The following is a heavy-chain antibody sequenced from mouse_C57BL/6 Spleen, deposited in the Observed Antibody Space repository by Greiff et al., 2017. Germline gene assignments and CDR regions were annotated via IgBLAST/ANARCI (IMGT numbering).Heavy chain of an antibody. CDR2: IYPGDGDT. CDR3: ARPSYGNLYYAMDY. V-gene: IGHV1-82*01. Sequence: QVQLQQSGPELVKPGASVKISCKASGYAFSSSWMNWVKQRPGRGLEWIGRIYPGDGDTNYNGKFKGKATLTADKSSSTAYMQLSSLTSEDSAVYFCARPSYGNLYYAMDYWGQGTSVTVSS. D-gene: IGHD2-10*01. J-gene: IGHJ4*01. CDR1: GYAFSSSW.